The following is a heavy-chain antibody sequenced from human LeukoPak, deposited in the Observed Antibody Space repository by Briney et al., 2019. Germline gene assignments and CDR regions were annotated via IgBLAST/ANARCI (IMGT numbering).Heavy chain of an antibody. J-gene: IGHJ6*03. D-gene: IGHD3-22*01. Sequence: SETLSLTCTDSGGSISSYYWSWIRQPPGKGLGWIGNIYYSGSTNYNPSLKSRVTISVDTSKNQFSLKLSSVTAADTAVYYCTRGSIAYYYMDVWGKGTTVTISS. CDR3: TRGSIAYYYMDV. CDR2: IYYSGST. V-gene: IGHV4-59*01. CDR1: GGSISSYY.